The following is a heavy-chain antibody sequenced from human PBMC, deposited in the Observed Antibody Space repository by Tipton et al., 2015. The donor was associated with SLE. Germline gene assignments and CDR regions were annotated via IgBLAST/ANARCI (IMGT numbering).Heavy chain of an antibody. D-gene: IGHD1-26*01. CDR1: GYTFTGYY. V-gene: IGHV1-2*02. CDR3: ARDVAVGATRVGYLE. CDR2: INPKSGDT. Sequence: SCAASGYTFTGYYLHWVRQAPGQGLEWMGGINPKSGDTNYAQKFQGRVTMTRDTSITTAYMELIRLRSDDTAVYYCARDVAVGATRVGYLEWGQGTLVTVSS. J-gene: IGHJ4*02.